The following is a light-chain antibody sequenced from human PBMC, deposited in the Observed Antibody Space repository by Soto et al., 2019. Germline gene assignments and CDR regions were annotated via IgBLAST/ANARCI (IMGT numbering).Light chain of an antibody. CDR2: AAS. V-gene: IGKV1-39*01. J-gene: IGKJ1*01. CDR3: QQSYSTLGT. Sequence: QMTQSPSSLSASVGDRVIITCRAEHSINNYLNWYQQKPGQVPKLLIYAASTLQSGVPSRFSGSGSGRIFTFTINSLQPEDFATYYCQQSYSTLGTFGRGTRVEI. CDR1: HSINNY.